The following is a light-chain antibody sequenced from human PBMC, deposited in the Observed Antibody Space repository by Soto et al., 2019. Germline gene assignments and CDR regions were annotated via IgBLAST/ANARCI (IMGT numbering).Light chain of an antibody. Sequence: EIVLTQSPGTLSLSPGERGTLSCRASQSVSSNCLAWYQQKPGQAPRLLIYGASSRATGIPDRFSGSGSGTDFTLTISRLEPEDFAVYYCQQYGSSPRTFGQGTKVDIK. V-gene: IGKV3-20*01. CDR2: GAS. J-gene: IGKJ1*01. CDR1: QSVSSNC. CDR3: QQYGSSPRT.